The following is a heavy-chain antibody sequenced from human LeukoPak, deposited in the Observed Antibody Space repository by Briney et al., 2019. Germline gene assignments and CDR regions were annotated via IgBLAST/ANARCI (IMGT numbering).Heavy chain of an antibody. CDR3: ARWIAVAGTWYFDY. CDR2: MNPNSGNT. Sequence: GASVKVSCKASGYTFTSYDINWVRQATGQGLEWMGWMNPNSGNTGYAQKFQGRVTMTRNTSISTAYMELSSLRSEDTAVYYCARWIAVAGTWYFDYWGQGTLVTVSS. D-gene: IGHD6-19*01. CDR1: GYTFTSYD. J-gene: IGHJ4*02. V-gene: IGHV1-8*01.